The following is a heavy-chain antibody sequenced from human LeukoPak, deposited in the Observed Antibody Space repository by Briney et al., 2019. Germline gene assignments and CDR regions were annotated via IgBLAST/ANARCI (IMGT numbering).Heavy chain of an antibody. D-gene: IGHD3-10*01. CDR3: AKGVRLWFAFYFDY. CDR2: ISGNGYNT. V-gene: IGHV3-23*01. J-gene: IGHJ4*02. CDR1: GFTFSSYA. Sequence: PGGSLRLSCAASGFTFSSYAMSWVRQAPGKGLEWVSAISGNGYNTYYADSVKGRFTISSESSGNTLYLQMHNLRAEDTAVYYCAKGVRLWFAFYFDYWGQGTLVTVSS.